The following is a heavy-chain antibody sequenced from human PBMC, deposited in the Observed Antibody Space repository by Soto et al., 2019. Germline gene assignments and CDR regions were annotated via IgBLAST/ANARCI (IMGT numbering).Heavy chain of an antibody. CDR1: GGSISSGGYY. J-gene: IGHJ5*02. CDR2: IYYSGST. V-gene: IGHV4-31*03. Sequence: PSETLSLTCTVSGGSISSGGYYWSWIRQHPGKGLEWIGYIYYSGSTYYNPSLKSRVTISVDTSKNQFSLKLSSVTAADTAVYYCARTPHYDILTGYHPWGQGTLVTVSS. D-gene: IGHD3-9*01. CDR3: ARTPHYDILTGYHP.